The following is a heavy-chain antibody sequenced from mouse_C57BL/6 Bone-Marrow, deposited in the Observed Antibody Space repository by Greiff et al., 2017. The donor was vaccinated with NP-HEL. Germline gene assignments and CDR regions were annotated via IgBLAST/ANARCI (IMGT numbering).Heavy chain of an antibody. J-gene: IGHJ2*01. V-gene: IGHV5-4*01. Sequence: EVKLVESGGGLVKPGGSLKLSCAASGFTFSSYAMSWVRQTPEKRLEWVATISDGGSYTYYPDNVKGRFTISRDNAKNNLYLQMSHLKSEDTAMYYCARDLVTTEGYFDYWGQGTTLTVSS. CDR3: ARDLVTTEGYFDY. D-gene: IGHD1-1*01. CDR2: ISDGGSYT. CDR1: GFTFSSYA.